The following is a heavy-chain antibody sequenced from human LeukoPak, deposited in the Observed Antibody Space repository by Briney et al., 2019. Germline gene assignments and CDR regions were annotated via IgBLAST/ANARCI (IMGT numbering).Heavy chain of an antibody. CDR3: ARDIREYSSSWYDY. Sequence: PSETLSLTCTVSGGPISSYYWSWIRQPPGKGLEWIGYIYYSGSTNYNPSLKSRVTISVDTSKNQFSLKLSSVTAADTAVYYCARDIREYSSSWYDYWGQGTLVTVSS. J-gene: IGHJ4*02. CDR1: GGPISSYY. V-gene: IGHV4-59*01. CDR2: IYYSGST. D-gene: IGHD6-13*01.